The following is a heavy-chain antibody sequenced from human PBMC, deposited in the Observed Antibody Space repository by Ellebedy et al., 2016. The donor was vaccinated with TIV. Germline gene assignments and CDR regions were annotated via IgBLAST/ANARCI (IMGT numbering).Heavy chain of an antibody. Sequence: AASVKLSCKASGYTFTDYYLHWVRQAPGQGLEWLGWNNPNSGGTNFAQKFQGWVTLTRDTTITTAYMELSSLTSDDTATAVFYCARGGSSNWYEAFDFWGQGTLVTASS. CDR3: ARGGSSNWYEAFDF. CDR1: GYTFTDYY. CDR2: NNPNSGGT. J-gene: IGHJ4*02. D-gene: IGHD6-13*01. V-gene: IGHV1-2*04.